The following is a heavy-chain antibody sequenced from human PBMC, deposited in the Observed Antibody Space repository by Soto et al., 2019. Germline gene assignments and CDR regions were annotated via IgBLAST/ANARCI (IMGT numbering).Heavy chain of an antibody. CDR2: ISGSGGIT. CDR1: GFTFSSYA. Sequence: GGSLRLSCAASGFTFSSYAMSCVRQAPGKGLEWVSAISGSGGITYYADSVKGRFTISRDNSKNTLYLQMNSLRAEDTAVYYCAKGVSPSSGYYGFEYWGQGTMVTVSS. D-gene: IGHD3-22*01. J-gene: IGHJ4*02. V-gene: IGHV3-23*01. CDR3: AKGVSPSSGYYGFEY.